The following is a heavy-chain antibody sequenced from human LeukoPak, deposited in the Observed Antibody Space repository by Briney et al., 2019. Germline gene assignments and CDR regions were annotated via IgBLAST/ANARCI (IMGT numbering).Heavy chain of an antibody. CDR1: GGSISSSSYY. D-gene: IGHD4-17*01. CDR3: ARVRMTTVTSDAFDI. Sequence: SETLSLTCTVSGGSISSSSYYWGWIRQPPGKGLEWIGSIYYSGSTYYNPSLKSRVTISVDTSKNQFSLKLSSVTAADTAVYYCARVRMTTVTSDAFDIWGQGTMVTVSS. J-gene: IGHJ3*02. V-gene: IGHV4-39*01. CDR2: IYYSGST.